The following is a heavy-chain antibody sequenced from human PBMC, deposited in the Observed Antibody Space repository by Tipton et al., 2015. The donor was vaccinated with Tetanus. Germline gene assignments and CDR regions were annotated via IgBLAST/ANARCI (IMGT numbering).Heavy chain of an antibody. CDR1: GFTFSRYP. V-gene: IGHV3-64*01. CDR2: ILGPESRP. D-gene: IGHD5-24*01. CDR3: AKRTITFDY. J-gene: IGHJ4*02. Sequence: GSLRLSCSASGFTFSRYPMHWVRQAPGQGLEYVSSILGPESRPLYANSVKGRFTTSRDDSKNTLYLQMDSLRTEDTAVYYCAKRTITFDYWGQGTLVTVSS.